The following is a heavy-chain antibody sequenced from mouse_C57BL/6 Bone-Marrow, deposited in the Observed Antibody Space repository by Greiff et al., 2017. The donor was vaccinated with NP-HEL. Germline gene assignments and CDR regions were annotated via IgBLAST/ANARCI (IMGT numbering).Heavy chain of an antibody. J-gene: IGHJ4*01. Sequence: EVMLVESGGGLVQPGGSLKLSCAASGFTFSDYGMAWVRQAPRKGPEWVAFISNLAYSIYYADTVTGRFTISRENAKNTLYLEMSSLRSEDTAMYYCARQALNWDGYAMDYWGQGTSVTVSS. V-gene: IGHV5-15*01. D-gene: IGHD4-1*01. CDR1: GFTFSDYG. CDR2: ISNLAYSI. CDR3: ARQALNWDGYAMDY.